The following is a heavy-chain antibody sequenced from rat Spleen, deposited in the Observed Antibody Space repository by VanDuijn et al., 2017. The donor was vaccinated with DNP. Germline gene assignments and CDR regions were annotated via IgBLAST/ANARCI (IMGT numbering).Heavy chain of an antibody. CDR1: GFTFSSYW. CDR3: ATSLTGRA. D-gene: IGHD5-1*01. V-gene: IGHV5-29*01. CDR2: IIYDGSRT. Sequence: EVRLVESGGGLVQPGRSLKLSCVASGFTFSSYWMFWVRQAPGKGLEWVATIIYDGSRTYYRDSVKGRFTISRDDAKSTLYLQMDSLRSEDTATYYCATSLTGRAWGQGVMVTVSS. J-gene: IGHJ2*01.